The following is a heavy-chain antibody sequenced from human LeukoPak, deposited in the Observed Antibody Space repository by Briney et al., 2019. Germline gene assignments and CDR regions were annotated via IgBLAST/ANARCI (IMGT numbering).Heavy chain of an antibody. CDR2: IIPIFGTA. J-gene: IGHJ6*03. CDR3: ARRDNWNAASYYYMDV. D-gene: IGHD1-1*01. Sequence: SVKVPCKASGGTFSSYAISWVRQAPGQGLEWMGGIIPIFGTANYAQKFQGRVTITTDESTSTAYMELSSLISEDTAVYYCARRDNWNAASYYYMDVWGEGTTVTVSS. V-gene: IGHV1-69*05. CDR1: GGTFSSYA.